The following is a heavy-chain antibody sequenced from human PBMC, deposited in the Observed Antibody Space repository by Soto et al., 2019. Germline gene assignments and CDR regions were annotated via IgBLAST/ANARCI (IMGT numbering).Heavy chain of an antibody. J-gene: IGHJ4*02. CDR3: AKVDLPTKPYYDFWSGYSNDY. CDR2: ISGSGGST. CDR1: GFTFSSYA. Sequence: GGSLRLSCAASGFTFSSYAISWVRQTPGKGLEWVSAISGSGGSTYYADSVKGRFTISRDNSKNTLYLQMNSLRAEDTAVYYCAKVDLPTKPYYDFWSGYSNDYWGQGTLVTVSS. V-gene: IGHV3-23*01. D-gene: IGHD3-3*01.